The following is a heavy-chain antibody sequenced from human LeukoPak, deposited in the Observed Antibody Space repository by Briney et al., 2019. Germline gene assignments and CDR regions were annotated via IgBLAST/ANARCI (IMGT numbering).Heavy chain of an antibody. V-gene: IGHV4-34*01. CDR2: IHHSETA. J-gene: IGHJ5*02. CDR1: GGSFSGYY. D-gene: IGHD3-22*01. Sequence: SETLSLTCAVYGGSFSGYYWNWIRQPPGKGLEWIGEIHHSETANYNPSLKSRVTISIDTSKNQFSLNLRSVTAADTAVYYRARGPFCTDDSCYENWFDPWGQGSQVTVSS. CDR3: ARGPFCTDDSCYENWFDP.